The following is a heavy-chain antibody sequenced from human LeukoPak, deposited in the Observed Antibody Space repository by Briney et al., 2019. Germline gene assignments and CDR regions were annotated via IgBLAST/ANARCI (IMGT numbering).Heavy chain of an antibody. D-gene: IGHD6-19*01. Sequence: SETLSLTCTVSGGSISSSSYYWGWIRQPPGKGLEWIGSIYYSGSTYYNPSLKSRVTISVDTSKNQFSLKLSSVTAADTAVYYCASLIAVAVQNATPGPHDYWGQGTLVTVSS. CDR1: GGSISSSSYY. J-gene: IGHJ4*02. V-gene: IGHV4-39*01. CDR2: IYYSGST. CDR3: ASLIAVAVQNATPGPHDY.